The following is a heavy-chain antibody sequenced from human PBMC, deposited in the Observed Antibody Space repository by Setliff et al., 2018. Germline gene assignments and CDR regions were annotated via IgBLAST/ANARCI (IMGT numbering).Heavy chain of an antibody. D-gene: IGHD6-19*01. CDR1: GGSFSGYY. Sequence: SETLSLTCAVYGGSFSGYYWTWIRQTPGRGLEWIGEINHSGITSYSPSLESRVVVSVDTSKNQFSLKLSSVTAADMAVYYCAREQWLDPPGYYYMDVWAKGTTVTVSS. J-gene: IGHJ6*03. CDR3: AREQWLDPPGYYYMDV. V-gene: IGHV4-34*01. CDR2: INHSGIT.